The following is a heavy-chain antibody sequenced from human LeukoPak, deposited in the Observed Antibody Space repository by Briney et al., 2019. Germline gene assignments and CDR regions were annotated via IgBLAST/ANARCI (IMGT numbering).Heavy chain of an antibody. CDR1: GYTFTGYY. J-gene: IGHJ4*02. D-gene: IGHD6-19*01. CDR3: ARAYSSGLIDY. Sequence: ASVKVSCKASGYTFTGYYMHWVRQAPGQGLEWMGWMNPNSGNTGYAQRFQGRVTMTRNTSISTAYMELSSLRSEDTAVYYCARAYSSGLIDYWGQGTLVTVSS. CDR2: MNPNSGNT. V-gene: IGHV1-8*02.